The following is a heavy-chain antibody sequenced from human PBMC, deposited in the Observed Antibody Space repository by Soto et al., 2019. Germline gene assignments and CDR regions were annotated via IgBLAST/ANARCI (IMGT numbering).Heavy chain of an antibody. CDR3: VEGWNDF. D-gene: IGHD1-1*01. Sequence: EVHVVESGGDLVKPGGSLRLSCATSGFMFSSAWMSWVRQAPGRGLEWVGRIKSKSEGQTRDYAAPVKGRFDIARDDSNKMLYLQMNSLKAEDTGLYYCVEGWNDFWGQGTRVTVSS. CDR1: GFMFSSAW. CDR2: IKSKSEGQTR. J-gene: IGHJ4*02. V-gene: IGHV3-15*01.